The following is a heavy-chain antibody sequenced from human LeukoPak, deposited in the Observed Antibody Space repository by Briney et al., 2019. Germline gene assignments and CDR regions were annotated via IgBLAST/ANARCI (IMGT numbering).Heavy chain of an antibody. D-gene: IGHD5-12*01. V-gene: IGHV3-13*01. CDR2: IGTAGDT. J-gene: IGHJ4*02. Sequence: GGALRLLCAASEFTFRRYEVHGVRQATGKGLKKISAIGTAGDTYYPGSVKGRFTISRENANNSLYLQMNSLRAGDTAVYYCARAQTSSGYDSLDYWGQGTLVTVSS. CDR1: EFTFRRYE. CDR3: ARAQTSSGYDSLDY.